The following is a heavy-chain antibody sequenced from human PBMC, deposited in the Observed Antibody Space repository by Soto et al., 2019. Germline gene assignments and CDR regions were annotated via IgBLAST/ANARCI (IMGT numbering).Heavy chain of an antibody. CDR3: ATRITGTQDYYYGMDV. CDR1: GFTFSDYY. J-gene: IGHJ6*02. V-gene: IGHV3-11*01. CDR2: ISSSGSTI. Sequence: LRLSCAASGFTFSDYYMSWIRQAPGKGLEWVSYISSSGSTIYYADSVKGRFTISRDNAKNSLYLQMNSLRAEDTAVYYCATRITGTQDYYYGMDVWGQGTTVTVSS. D-gene: IGHD1-20*01.